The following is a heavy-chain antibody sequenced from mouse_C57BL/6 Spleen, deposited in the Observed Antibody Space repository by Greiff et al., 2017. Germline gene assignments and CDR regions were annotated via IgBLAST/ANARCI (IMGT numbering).Heavy chain of an antibody. CDR1: GYTFTSYW. CDR3: ASVYYDYDVPAY. Sequence: QVQLQQPGAELVKPGDSVKLSCKASGYTFTSYWMHWVKQRPGQGLEWIGMIHPNSGSTNYNEKFKSKATLTVDKSSSTAYMQLSSLTSEDSAVYYCASVYYDYDVPAYWGQGTLVTVSA. J-gene: IGHJ3*01. D-gene: IGHD2-4*01. V-gene: IGHV1-64*01. CDR2: IHPNSGST.